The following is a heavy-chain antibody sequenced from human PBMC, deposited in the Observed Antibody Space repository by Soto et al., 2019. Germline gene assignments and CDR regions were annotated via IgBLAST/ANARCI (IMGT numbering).Heavy chain of an antibody. CDR1: GFTFSNYG. CDR2: MWYDGSND. D-gene: IGHD1-26*01. V-gene: IGHV3-33*01. Sequence: GGSLRLSCAASGFTFSNYGMHWVRQAPGKGLEWVAIMWYDGSNDYYVDSVKGRFTISRDNSKNTLSLQMNSLRAEDTAVYYCARDRWEFQLFYYGLDVWGQGTTVTVS. J-gene: IGHJ6*02. CDR3: ARDRWEFQLFYYGLDV.